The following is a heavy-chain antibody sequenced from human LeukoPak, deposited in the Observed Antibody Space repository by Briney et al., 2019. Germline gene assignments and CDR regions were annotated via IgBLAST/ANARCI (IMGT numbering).Heavy chain of an antibody. Sequence: SQTLSLTCDISGDTVSSNSAAWNWIRQSPSRGLEWLGRTYYRSKWYYDYAVSVKSRITISPDTSKNQFSLQLNSVTADDTAVYYSARGFALDFWRQGTMVTVST. CDR1: GDTVSSNSAA. J-gene: IGHJ3*01. V-gene: IGHV6-1*01. CDR3: ARGFALDF. CDR2: TYYRSKWYY.